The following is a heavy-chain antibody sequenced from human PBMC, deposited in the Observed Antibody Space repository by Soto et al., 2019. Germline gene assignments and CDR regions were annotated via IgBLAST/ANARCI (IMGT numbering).Heavy chain of an antibody. CDR3: ARDYEHGRKCDLAY. CDR1: GFNFNTYF. Sequence: VQLVQSGGGVVQPGRSLRLSCAASGFNFNTYFMHWVHQAPGKGLAWVAMIFTNGRDKEYADSVKGRCTISRDNSNNRMYLQMDSLRPEDTAVYYCARDYEHGRKCDLAYWGQGALVTVSS. V-gene: IGHV3-30*13. J-gene: IGHJ4*02. D-gene: IGHD1-26*01. CDR2: IFTNGRDK.